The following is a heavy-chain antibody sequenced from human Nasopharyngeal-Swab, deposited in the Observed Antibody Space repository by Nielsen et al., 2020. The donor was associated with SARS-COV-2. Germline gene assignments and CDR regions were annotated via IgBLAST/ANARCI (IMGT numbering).Heavy chain of an antibody. CDR3: ATTPPKYYYGSGSYWTAGDY. CDR2: ISSSSSYT. Sequence: SLKISCAASGFTFSDYYMSWIRQAPGKGLEWVSYISSSSSYTNYADSVKGRFTISRDNAKNSLYLQMNSLRAEDTAVYYCATTPPKYYYGSGSYWTAGDYWGQGTLVTVSS. CDR1: GFTFSDYY. J-gene: IGHJ4*02. V-gene: IGHV3-11*06. D-gene: IGHD3-10*01.